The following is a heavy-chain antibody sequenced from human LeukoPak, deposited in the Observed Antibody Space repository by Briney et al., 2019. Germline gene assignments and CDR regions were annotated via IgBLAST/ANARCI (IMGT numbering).Heavy chain of an antibody. V-gene: IGHV1-2*02. CDR3: ARDEWDHFDY. D-gene: IGHD1-26*01. Sequence: ASVKVSCKASGYTFTGCYMHWVRQAPGQGLEWMGWINPNSGGTNYAQKFQGRVNMTRDTSISTAYMELSRLRSDDTAVYYCARDEWDHFDYWGQGTLVTVSS. CDR2: INPNSGGT. CDR1: GYTFTGCY. J-gene: IGHJ4*02.